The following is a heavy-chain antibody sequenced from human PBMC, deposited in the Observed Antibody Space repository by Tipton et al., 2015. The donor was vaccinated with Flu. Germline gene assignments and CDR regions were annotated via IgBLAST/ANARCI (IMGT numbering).Heavy chain of an antibody. D-gene: IGHD6-6*01. V-gene: IGHV4-61*02. Sequence: TLSLTCTVSGGSISSGSYYWSWIRQPAGKGLEWIGRIYTSGSTNYNPSLKSRVTISVDTSKNQFSLKLSSVTAADTAVYYCARQGGYSSSSSYYYGMDVWGQGTTVTVSS. CDR1: GGSISSGSYY. CDR3: ARQGGYSSSSSYYYGMDV. J-gene: IGHJ6*02. CDR2: IYTSGST.